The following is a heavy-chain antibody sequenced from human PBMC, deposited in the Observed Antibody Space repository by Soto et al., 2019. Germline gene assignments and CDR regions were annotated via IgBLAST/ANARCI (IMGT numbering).Heavy chain of an antibody. Sequence: HVTLKASGPVLVKPTETLTLTCTVSGFSLSNGKVGVSWIRQPPGKALEWLAHIFSNDEKSYRTPLKSRLTISEDTSKSQVVLTMTNVDPVDTATYCCARILFGRSVAGGYFYLGVWGKGTTVTVSS. CDR1: GFSLSNGKVG. D-gene: IGHD6-19*01. V-gene: IGHV2-26*01. CDR2: IFSNDEK. CDR3: ARILFGRSVAGGYFYLGV. J-gene: IGHJ6*03.